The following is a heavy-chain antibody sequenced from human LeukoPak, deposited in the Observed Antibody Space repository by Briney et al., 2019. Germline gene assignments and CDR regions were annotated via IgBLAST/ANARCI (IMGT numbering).Heavy chain of an antibody. J-gene: IGHJ4*02. CDR1: GGTFSSYA. Sequence: SVKVSCKASGGTFSSYAISWVRQAPGQGLEWMGRIIPIFGTANYAQKFQGRVTITTDESTSTAYMELSSLRSDDTAVYYCARSRSTSGYSVLDYWGQGILVTISS. D-gene: IGHD3-22*01. CDR2: IIPIFGTA. V-gene: IGHV1-69*05. CDR3: ARSRSTSGYSVLDY.